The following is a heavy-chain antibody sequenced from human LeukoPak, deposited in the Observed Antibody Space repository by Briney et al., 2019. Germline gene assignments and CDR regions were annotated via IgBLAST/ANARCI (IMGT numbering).Heavy chain of an antibody. Sequence: SETLSLTCTVSGGSIGSSSYYWGWIRQPPGKGLEWIGSIYFSGTTYYNPSLQSRVTISVDTSKNQFSLKLSSVTAADTAVYYCASDRIEVDAFDIWGQGTMVTVSS. CDR3: ASDRIEVDAFDI. V-gene: IGHV4-39*01. CDR1: GGSIGSSSYY. CDR2: IYFSGTT. D-gene: IGHD2-15*01. J-gene: IGHJ3*02.